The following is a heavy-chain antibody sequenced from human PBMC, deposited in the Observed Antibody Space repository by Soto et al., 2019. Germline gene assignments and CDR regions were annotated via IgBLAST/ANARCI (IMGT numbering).Heavy chain of an antibody. CDR3: VKRICGNCPWSS. Sequence: EVHLLESGGGLVQPGGSLRLSCEASIFTFNNIPMGWVRQAPGKGLKYVSSINENGESTFYADSVKCRSTISRDNSKSTLHLQMNSLRADDTAVYYCVKRICGNCPWSSWGQGTLVTVSP. V-gene: IGHV3-23*01. CDR1: IFTFNNIP. D-gene: IGHD3-3*01. CDR2: INENGEST. J-gene: IGHJ4*02.